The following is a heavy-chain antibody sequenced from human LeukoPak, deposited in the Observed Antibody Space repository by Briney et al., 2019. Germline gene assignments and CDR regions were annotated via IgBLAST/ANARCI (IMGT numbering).Heavy chain of an antibody. V-gene: IGHV4-31*03. CDR1: AGSVTSGSYY. CDR3: ARDTVPGDSFDI. J-gene: IGHJ3*02. CDR2: INYRGSA. Sequence: TLSLTCTVSAGSVTSGSYYWGWIRQYPGKGLEWIGYINYRGSAYYNPSLKSRVTISVDTSKNQFSLKLTSVTAADTAVYYCARDTVPGDSFDIWGQGTMVTVSS.